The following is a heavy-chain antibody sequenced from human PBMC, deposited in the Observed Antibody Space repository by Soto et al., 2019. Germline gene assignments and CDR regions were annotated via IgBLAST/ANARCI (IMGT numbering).Heavy chain of an antibody. CDR3: ARQGFGPLHGLVDV. CDR1: GGSISSGGYS. V-gene: IGHV4-30-2*01. CDR2: ICHSGST. Sequence: QLQLQESGSGLVKPSQTLSLTCAVSGGSISSGGYSWSWIRQPPGKGLEWIGYICHSGSTYYNPSLKSRVTISVDRSKNQFSLKVTSVTATDTAVYYCARQGFGPLHGLVDVWGQGTTVTVSS. J-gene: IGHJ6*02. D-gene: IGHD3-10*01.